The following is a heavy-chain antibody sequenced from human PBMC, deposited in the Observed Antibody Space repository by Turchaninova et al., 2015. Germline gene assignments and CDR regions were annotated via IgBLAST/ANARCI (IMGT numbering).Heavy chain of an antibody. D-gene: IGHD4-11*01. J-gene: IGHJ5*02. CDR3: ARQGHTNYRRFDP. CDR2: IYFSGAT. V-gene: IGHV4-31*01. Sequence: TCTISGGSITNDGFYCTWIRLHPGKGLEWIGHIYFSGATYYNPSLKSLVSISVTSWNQFSLKLSSVTVAYTAVTFCARQGHTNYRRFDPWGQGALVTVSS. CDR1: GGSITNDGFY.